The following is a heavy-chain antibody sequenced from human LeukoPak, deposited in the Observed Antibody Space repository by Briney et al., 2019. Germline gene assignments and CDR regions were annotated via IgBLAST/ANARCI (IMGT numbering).Heavy chain of an antibody. CDR2: NYYSGST. Sequence: PSGTVSLTCTVSGYSISSSNWWGWIRQPPGKGLEWIGYNYYSGSTYYNASLKSRVTMSVDSSKNPFSLELSSVTAVDTAVYYCARNQVVAANRGAFDIWGQGTMVTVSS. D-gene: IGHD3-22*01. J-gene: IGHJ3*02. CDR1: GYSISSSNW. CDR3: ARNQVVAANRGAFDI. V-gene: IGHV4-28*01.